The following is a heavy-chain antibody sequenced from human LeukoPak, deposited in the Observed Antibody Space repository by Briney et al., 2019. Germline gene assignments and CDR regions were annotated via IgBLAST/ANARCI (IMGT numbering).Heavy chain of an antibody. CDR2: MNPNSGNT. CDR1: GYTFTSYD. CDR3: ARIYCSSTSCYDAFDI. Sequence: ASVKVSCKASGYTFTSYDISWVRQATGQGLEWMGWMNPNSGNTGYAQKFQGRVTMTRNTSISTAYMELSSLRSEDTAVYYCARIYCSSTSCYDAFDIWGQGTMVTVSS. J-gene: IGHJ3*02. D-gene: IGHD2-2*01. V-gene: IGHV1-8*01.